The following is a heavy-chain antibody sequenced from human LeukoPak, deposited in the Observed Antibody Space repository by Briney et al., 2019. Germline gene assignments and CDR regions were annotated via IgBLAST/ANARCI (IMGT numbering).Heavy chain of an antibody. CDR1: GFTFSTYA. CDR3: ARPHCGGGSCYLDY. Sequence: GGSLRLSCATSGFTFSTYAMNWVRQAPGKGLEWVSAISGSGGRTYYADSVKGRFTISRDNSKNTLYLQMNNLRVEDAAVYYCARPHCGGGSCYLDYWGQGTLVTVSS. D-gene: IGHD2-15*01. J-gene: IGHJ4*02. CDR2: ISGSGGRT. V-gene: IGHV3-23*01.